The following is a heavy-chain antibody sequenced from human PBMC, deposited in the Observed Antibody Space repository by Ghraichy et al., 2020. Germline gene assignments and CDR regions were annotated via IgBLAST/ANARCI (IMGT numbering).Heavy chain of an antibody. J-gene: IGHJ4*02. Sequence: GGSLRLSFAASGFTFSSYAMHWVRQAPGKGLEYVSAISSNGGSTYYANSVKGRFTISRDNSKNTLYLQMGSLRAEDMAVYYCARGGSSWFLFDYWGQGTLVTVSS. V-gene: IGHV3-64*01. CDR1: GFTFSSYA. D-gene: IGHD6-13*01. CDR3: ARGGSSWFLFDY. CDR2: ISSNGGST.